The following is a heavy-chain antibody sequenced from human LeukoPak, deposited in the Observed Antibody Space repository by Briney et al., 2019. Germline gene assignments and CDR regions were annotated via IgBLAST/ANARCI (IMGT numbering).Heavy chain of an antibody. Sequence: GGSLRLSCAASGFTFDGYGMSWVRQAPGKGLEWVSTINWNGGSTGYADSVKGRFTISRDNAKNSLYLQMNSLRAEDTAVYYCARDPVPYDSSGYYGYWGQGTLVTVSS. V-gene: IGHV3-20*04. D-gene: IGHD3-22*01. CDR2: INWNGGST. CDR3: ARDPVPYDSSGYYGY. CDR1: GFTFDGYG. J-gene: IGHJ4*02.